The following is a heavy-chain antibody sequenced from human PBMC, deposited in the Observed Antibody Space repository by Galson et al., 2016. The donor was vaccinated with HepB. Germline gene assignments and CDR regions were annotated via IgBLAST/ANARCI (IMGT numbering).Heavy chain of an antibody. V-gene: IGHV5-51*01. D-gene: IGHD2-21*02. CDR2: IYPGDSDT. J-gene: IGHJ3*02. CDR3: ARYCGGDCHDAFDI. CDR1: EYIFASYW. Sequence: QSGAEVKKPGESLRISCKGSEYIFASYWINWVRQIPGKGLEWMGVIYPGDSDTTYSPSFQGQVTISADKSISTAYLQWSSLRASDTAMYYCARYCGGDCHDAFDIWGQGTLVTVSS.